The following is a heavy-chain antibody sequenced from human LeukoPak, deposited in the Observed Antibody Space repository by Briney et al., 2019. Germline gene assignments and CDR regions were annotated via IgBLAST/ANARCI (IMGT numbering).Heavy chain of an antibody. CDR2: IYYSGST. Sequence: SETLSLTCTVSGGSISRSSYYWGWIRQPPGKGLEWIGNIYYSGSTYYNPSLKSRVTISVDTSKNQISLKLSSVTAADTAVYYCASDFAGRGYFDYRGQGTLVTVSS. D-gene: IGHD1-26*01. J-gene: IGHJ4*02. CDR3: ASDFAGRGYFDY. CDR1: GGSISRSSYY. V-gene: IGHV4-39*01.